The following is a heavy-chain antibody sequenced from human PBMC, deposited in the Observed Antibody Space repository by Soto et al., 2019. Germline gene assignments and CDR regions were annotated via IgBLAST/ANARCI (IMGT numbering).Heavy chain of an antibody. CDR1: GFTFSSYG. J-gene: IGHJ4*02. V-gene: IGHV3-33*01. CDR3: AREGKDIVATIRPYYFDY. D-gene: IGHD5-12*01. Sequence: GGSLRLSCAASGFTFSSYGMHWVRQAPGKGLEWVAVIWYDGRNKYYADYVKGRFTISRDNSKNTLYLQMNSLRAEDTAVYYCAREGKDIVATIRPYYFDYWGQGTPVTVS. CDR2: IWYDGRNK.